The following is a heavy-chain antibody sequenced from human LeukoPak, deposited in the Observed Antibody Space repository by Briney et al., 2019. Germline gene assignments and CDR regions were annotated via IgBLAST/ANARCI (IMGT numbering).Heavy chain of an antibody. CDR3: ARGWIEMPTVYFDY. J-gene: IGHJ4*02. CDR2: ISAYSGNT. Sequence: ASVKVSCKASGYTFTNYGISWVRQAPGQGLEWMGWISAYSGNTNYAQNLQGRVTMTTDTSTRTAYMELRSLRSDDTAVYYCARGWIEMPTVYFDYWGQGTLVSVFS. V-gene: IGHV1-18*01. D-gene: IGHD5-24*01. CDR1: GYTFTNYG.